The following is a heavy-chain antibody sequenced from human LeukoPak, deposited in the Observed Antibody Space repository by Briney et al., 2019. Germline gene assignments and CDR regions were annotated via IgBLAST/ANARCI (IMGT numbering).Heavy chain of an antibody. V-gene: IGHV3-74*01. J-gene: IGHJ4*02. CDR2: INGDGSRT. Sequence: PGGSLRLSCAASGFTFSDYYMHWVRQAPGKGLLWISHINGDGSRTGYADSVKGRFTISRDNAKNILYLQMNCLRAEDTAVYYCSRGIYPYSSDNWGQGALVTVSS. CDR3: SRGIYPYSSDN. CDR1: GFTFSDYY. D-gene: IGHD3-10*01.